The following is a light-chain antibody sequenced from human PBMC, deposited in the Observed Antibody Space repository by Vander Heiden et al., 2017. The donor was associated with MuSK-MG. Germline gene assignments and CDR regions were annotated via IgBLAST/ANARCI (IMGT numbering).Light chain of an antibody. CDR3: QQSDSTPQT. Sequence: DIQMTQSPSSLSASVGDRVTITCRASQSISSYLNWYQQKPGKAPKLLIYAASSLQSGVPSRFSGSGSGTDFTLTISRLQPEDFATYYCQQSDSTPQTFGGRTKVEIK. J-gene: IGKJ4*01. CDR1: QSISSY. CDR2: AAS. V-gene: IGKV1-39*01.